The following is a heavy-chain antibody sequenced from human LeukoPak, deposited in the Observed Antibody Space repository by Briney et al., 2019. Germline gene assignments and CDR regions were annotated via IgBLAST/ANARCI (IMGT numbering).Heavy chain of an antibody. J-gene: IGHJ6*02. CDR2: IYYSGST. CDR3: ARDAIWFGEPGVYYYYGMDV. V-gene: IGHV4-59*01. D-gene: IGHD3-10*01. Sequence: PSETLSLTCTVSGGSITYNDWSWIRQPPGKGLEWIGYIYYSGSTNYNPSLKSRVTISVDTSKNQFSLKLSSVTAADTAVYYCARDAIWFGEPGVYYYYGMDVWGQGTTVTVSS. CDR1: GGSITYND.